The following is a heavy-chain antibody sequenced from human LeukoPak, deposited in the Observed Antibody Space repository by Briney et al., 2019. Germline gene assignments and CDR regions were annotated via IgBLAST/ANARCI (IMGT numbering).Heavy chain of an antibody. D-gene: IGHD5-18*01. CDR1: GFTFSSYW. V-gene: IGHV3-66*01. Sequence: GGSLRLSCAASGFTFSSYWMHWVRQAPGKGLEWVSVLYTGGNTYYADSVKGRFTISRDNSRNTLYLQMNSLRAEDTAVYYCPRVGRGNIYGYGDYWGQGTLVTVSS. CDR2: LYTGGNT. CDR3: PRVGRGNIYGYGDY. J-gene: IGHJ4*02.